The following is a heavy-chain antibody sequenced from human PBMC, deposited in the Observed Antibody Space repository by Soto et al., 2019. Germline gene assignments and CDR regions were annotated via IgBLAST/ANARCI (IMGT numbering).Heavy chain of an antibody. J-gene: IGHJ4*02. CDR2: ISAYNGNT. V-gene: IGHV1-18*01. Sequence: ASVKVSCKASGYTFTSYGISWVRQAPGQGLEWMGWISAYNGNTNYAQKLQGRVTMTTDTSTSTAYMELRSLRSDDTAVYYCARVGPVAYCGGDCYPFDYWGQGTLVTVSS. D-gene: IGHD2-21*02. CDR1: GYTFTSYG. CDR3: ARVGPVAYCGGDCYPFDY.